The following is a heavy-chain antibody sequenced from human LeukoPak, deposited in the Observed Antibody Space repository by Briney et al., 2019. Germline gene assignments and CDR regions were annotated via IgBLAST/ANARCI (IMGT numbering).Heavy chain of an antibody. Sequence: GGSLRLSCAASGFTFSTYSMNWVRQAPGKGLEWVSSISTSSYYIYYADSVKGRFTISRDNSKNTLYLQMNSLRAEDTAVYYCARYCSGSYYLDYWGQGTLVTVSS. CDR2: ISTSSYYI. V-gene: IGHV3-21*01. CDR1: GFTFSTYS. CDR3: ARYCSGSYYLDY. D-gene: IGHD1-26*01. J-gene: IGHJ4*02.